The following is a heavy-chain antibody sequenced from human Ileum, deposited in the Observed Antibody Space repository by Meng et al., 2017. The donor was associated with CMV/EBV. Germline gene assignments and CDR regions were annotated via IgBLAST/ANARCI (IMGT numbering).Heavy chain of an antibody. CDR2: VSSDGTNT. CDR1: GLSFNGYG. J-gene: IGHJ6*02. Sequence: GGSLRLSCAVSGLSFNGYGMHWVRQAPGKGLEWVAVVSSDGTNTDYADSVRGRFTISTDNFKNTLYLEMNNVRAEDTAVYYCATGGVDPSQCCMDVWGQGTTVTVSS. V-gene: IGHV3-33*01. D-gene: IGHD5-12*01. CDR3: ATGGVDPSQCCMDV.